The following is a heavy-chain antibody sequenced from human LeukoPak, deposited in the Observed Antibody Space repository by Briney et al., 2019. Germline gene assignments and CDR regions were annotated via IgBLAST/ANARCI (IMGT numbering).Heavy chain of an antibody. Sequence: SESLSLTCAVYGGSFSGYYWSWIRHPPGKGLEWIGEINHSGSTNYHPSLKSRVTISVDTAKNQYSLKLSSVTGADTAVYYCARGLRGSRCDYWGQGTLVTVSS. CDR3: ARGLRGSRCDY. J-gene: IGHJ4*02. V-gene: IGHV4-34*01. D-gene: IGHD2-15*01. CDR2: INHSGST. CDR1: GGSFSGYY.